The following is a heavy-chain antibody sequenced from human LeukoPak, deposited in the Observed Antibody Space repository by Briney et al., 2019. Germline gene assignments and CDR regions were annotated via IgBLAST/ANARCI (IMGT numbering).Heavy chain of an antibody. CDR3: AKTARVSYY. J-gene: IGHJ4*02. V-gene: IGHV4-59*08. Sequence: SETLSLTCTVSGDSITSTYWSWIRQPPGKGLEYLGYIYYNGDTNYNPSLRGRLTLSLDMSKNQFSLKLTSVTAADTAVYFCAKTARVSYYWGQGILVTVSS. CDR2: IYYNGDT. D-gene: IGHD3-16*01. CDR1: GDSITSTY.